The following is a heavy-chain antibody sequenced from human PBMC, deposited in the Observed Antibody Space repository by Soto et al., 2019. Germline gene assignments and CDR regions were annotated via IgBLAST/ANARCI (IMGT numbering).Heavy chain of an antibody. J-gene: IGHJ6*03. D-gene: IGHD2-2*01. Sequence: HPGGSLRLSCAASGFTFSSYAMSWVRQAPGKGLEWVSAISGSGGSTYYADSVKGRFTISRDNSKNTLYLQMNSLRAEDTAVYYCANPPRYCSSTSCSYYYYYYMDVWGKGTTVTVSS. V-gene: IGHV3-23*01. CDR3: ANPPRYCSSTSCSYYYYYYMDV. CDR2: ISGSGGST. CDR1: GFTFSSYA.